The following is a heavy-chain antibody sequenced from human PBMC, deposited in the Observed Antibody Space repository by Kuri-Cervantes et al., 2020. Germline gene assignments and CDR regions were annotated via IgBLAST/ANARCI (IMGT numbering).Heavy chain of an antibody. CDR2: IKSKTDGGTT. V-gene: IGHV3-15*01. J-gene: IGHJ4*02. CDR3: ITHGGLFSAAGTWYCLDY. Sequence: GESLKISCAASGFTFSSYGMHWVRQAPGKGLEWVGRIKSKTDGGTTDYAAPVKGRFTISRDDSKNTLYLQMNSLKTEDTAVYYCITHGGLFSAAGTWYCLDYWGQGTLVTVSS. CDR1: GFTFSSYG. D-gene: IGHD6-13*01.